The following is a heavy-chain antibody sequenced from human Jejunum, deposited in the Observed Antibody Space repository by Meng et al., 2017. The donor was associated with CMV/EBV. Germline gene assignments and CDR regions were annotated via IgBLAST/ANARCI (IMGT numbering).Heavy chain of an antibody. CDR1: GASFSAYT. J-gene: IGHJ4*02. V-gene: IGHV4-34*01. CDR2: IDHLRRT. Sequence: VHFQALGARLLTPSATLSLTCTLSGASFSAYTWSWIRQAPGKGLEWIAEIDHLRRTNFNPSLKSRVSISRDTSRDQFSLRLNSMTAADTAVYYCATADEYAIKYWGQGTLVTVSS. D-gene: IGHD5-12*01. CDR3: ATADEYAIKY.